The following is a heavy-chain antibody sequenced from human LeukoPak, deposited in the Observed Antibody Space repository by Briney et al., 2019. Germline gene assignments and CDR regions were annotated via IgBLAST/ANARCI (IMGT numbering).Heavy chain of an antibody. CDR3: ARPLNWNYDSLDY. Sequence: PGGSLRLSCAASGFTFSSYWMSWVRQAPGKGLEWVANIKQDGSEKYYVDSVKGRFTISRDNAKNSLYLQMNSLRAEDTAVYYCARPLNWNYDSLDYWGQGTLVTVSS. J-gene: IGHJ4*02. CDR2: IKQDGSEK. V-gene: IGHV3-7*01. D-gene: IGHD1-7*01. CDR1: GFTFSSYW.